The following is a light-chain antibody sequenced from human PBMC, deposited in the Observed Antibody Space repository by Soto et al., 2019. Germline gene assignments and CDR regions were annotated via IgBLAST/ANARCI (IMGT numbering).Light chain of an antibody. J-gene: IGLJ3*02. CDR3: AAWDDSLSGWV. Sequence: QSVLTQPPSASGTPGQRVTLSCSGSSSNIGSNYVYWYQQLPGTAPKLLIYRNNQRPSGVPDRFSGSKSGTSASLAISGLRSEDEADYYCAAWDDSLSGWVFGGGTKVTDL. CDR1: SSNIGSNY. V-gene: IGLV1-47*01. CDR2: RNN.